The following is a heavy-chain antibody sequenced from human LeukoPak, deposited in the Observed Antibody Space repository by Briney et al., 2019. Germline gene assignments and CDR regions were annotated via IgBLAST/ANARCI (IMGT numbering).Heavy chain of an antibody. V-gene: IGHV1-2*02. Sequence: ASVKVSCKTSGYTFADYYLHWVRQAPGQGLEWMGSIDPDSGGTNYAQKFQGRVTMTRDTSISTAYMELSRLRCDDTAVYYCAREYYDSSGRKHAFENWGQGTVVTVSS. CDR3: AREYYDSSGRKHAFEN. D-gene: IGHD3-22*01. J-gene: IGHJ3*02. CDR1: GYTFADYY. CDR2: IDPDSGGT.